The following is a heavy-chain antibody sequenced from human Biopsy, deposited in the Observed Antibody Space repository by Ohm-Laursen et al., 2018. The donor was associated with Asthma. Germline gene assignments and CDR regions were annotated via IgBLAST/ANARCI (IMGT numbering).Heavy chain of an antibody. CDR3: ARGPNYHGSGRAPIGMDV. Sequence: GTLSLTCTVSGGSVSTGSYYWSWIRQPPGKGLESLGYIYYTGSDNYNPSLKSRVTISVDTSKNQFSLRLNSVTAADTAVYYCARGPNYHGSGRAPIGMDVWGQGTTVTVSS. CDR1: GGSVSTGSYY. V-gene: IGHV4-61*01. J-gene: IGHJ6*02. D-gene: IGHD3-10*01. CDR2: IYYTGSD.